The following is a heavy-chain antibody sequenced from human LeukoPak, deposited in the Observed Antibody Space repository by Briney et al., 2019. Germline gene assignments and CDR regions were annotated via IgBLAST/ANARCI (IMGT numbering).Heavy chain of an antibody. CDR3: ASGSSGWYGEI. Sequence: GGSLRLSCAASGFTFNNYWMHWVRQAPGKGLVWVSRINSDASTTNYVDSVKGRFTMSRDNAKNTLYLQMNSLRAEDTAVYHCASGSSGWYGEIWGQGTLVTVSS. D-gene: IGHD6-19*01. CDR1: GFTFNNYW. V-gene: IGHV3-74*01. J-gene: IGHJ4*02. CDR2: INSDASTT.